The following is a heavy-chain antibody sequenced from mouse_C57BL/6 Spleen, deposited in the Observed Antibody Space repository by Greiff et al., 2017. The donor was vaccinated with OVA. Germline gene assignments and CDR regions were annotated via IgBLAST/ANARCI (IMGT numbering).Heavy chain of an antibody. CDR1: GYTFTDYN. V-gene: IGHV1-18*01. J-gene: IGHJ3*01. Sequence: EVMLVESGPELVKPGASVKIPCKASGYTFTDYNMDWVKQSHGKSLEWIGDINPNNGGTIYNQKFKGKATLTVDKSSSTAYMELRSLTSEDTAVYYCARRDSSGCAYWGQGTLVTVSA. CDR3: ARRDSSGCAY. D-gene: IGHD3-2*02. CDR2: INPNNGGT.